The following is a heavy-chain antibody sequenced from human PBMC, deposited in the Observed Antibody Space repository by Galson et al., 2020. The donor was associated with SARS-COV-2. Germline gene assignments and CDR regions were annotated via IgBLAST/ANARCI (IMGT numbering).Heavy chain of an antibody. CDR3: TRPRVDLIVATIEGAFDI. J-gene: IGHJ3*02. V-gene: IGHV3-49*03. CDR2: IRSKAYGGTT. Sequence: GGSLRLSCTASGFTFGDYAMSWFRQAPGKGLEWVGFIRSKAYGGTTEYAASVKGRFTISRDDSKSIAYLQMNSLKTEDTAVYYCTRPRVDLIVATIEGAFDIWGQGTMVTVSS. D-gene: IGHD5-12*01. CDR1: GFTFGDYA.